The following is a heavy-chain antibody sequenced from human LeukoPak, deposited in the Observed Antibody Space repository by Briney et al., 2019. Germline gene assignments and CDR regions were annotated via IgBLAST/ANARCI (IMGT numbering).Heavy chain of an antibody. D-gene: IGHD3-10*01. CDR1: GYTFTSYY. Sequence: GASVKVSCKASGYTFTSYYMHWVRQAPGQGLEWMGIINPSGGSTSYAQKFRGRVTMTRDTSTSTVYMELSSLRSEDTAVYYCARELNPRGFDYWGQGTLVTVSS. CDR3: ARELNPRGFDY. CDR2: INPSGGST. V-gene: IGHV1-46*01. J-gene: IGHJ4*02.